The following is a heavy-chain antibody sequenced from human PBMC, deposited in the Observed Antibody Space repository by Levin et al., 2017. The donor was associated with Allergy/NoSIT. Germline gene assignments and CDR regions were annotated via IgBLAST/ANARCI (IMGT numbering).Heavy chain of an antibody. CDR3: ARGDRLWFGEYGMDV. D-gene: IGHD3-10*01. V-gene: IGHV3-74*01. CDR2: INSDGSST. J-gene: IGHJ6*02. CDR1: GFTFSSYW. Sequence: GGSLRLSCAASGFTFSSYWMHWVRQAPGKGLVWVSRINSDGSSTSYADSVKGRFTISRDNAKNTLYLQMNSLRAEDTAVYYCARGDRLWFGEYGMDVWGQGTTVTVSS.